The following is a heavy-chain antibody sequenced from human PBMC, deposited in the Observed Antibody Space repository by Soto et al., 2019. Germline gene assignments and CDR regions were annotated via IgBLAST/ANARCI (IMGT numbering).Heavy chain of an antibody. V-gene: IGHV1-18*01. Sequence: ASVKVSCKASGYTFTSYGISWVRQAPGQGLERMGWISAYNGNTNYAQKLQGRVTMTTDTSTSTAYMELRSLRSDDTAVYYCARDLGERYSYGTGIFDYWGRGTLVTVSS. CDR3: ARDLGERYSYGTGIFDY. D-gene: IGHD5-18*01. CDR1: GYTFTSYG. J-gene: IGHJ4*02. CDR2: ISAYNGNT.